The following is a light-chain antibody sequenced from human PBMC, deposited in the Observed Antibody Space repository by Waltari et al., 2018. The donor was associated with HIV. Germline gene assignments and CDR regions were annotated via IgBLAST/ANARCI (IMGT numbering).Light chain of an antibody. J-gene: IGLJ3*02. CDR2: RND. Sequence: QSVLIQPPSASGTPRQSVTISCSGSSSNIGSKYVYCFQQVPGTAPNLLIYRNDRRPSGVPDRFSGSKSGTSASLAISGLRSEDEADYYCAVWDDSLSGWVFGGGTKLTVL. CDR3: AVWDDSLSGWV. CDR1: SSNIGSKY. V-gene: IGLV1-47*01.